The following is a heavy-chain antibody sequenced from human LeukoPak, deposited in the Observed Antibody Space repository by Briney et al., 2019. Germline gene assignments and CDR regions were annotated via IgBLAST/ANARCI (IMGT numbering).Heavy chain of an antibody. CDR3: ARFSSSWEPLDY. J-gene: IGHJ4*02. V-gene: IGHV4-59*01. CDR2: IYYSGST. Sequence: SSETLSLTCTVSGGSISSYYWSWIRQPPGKGLEWIGYIYYSGSTNYNPSLKSRVTISVDTSKNQFSLKLSSVTAADTAVYYCARFSSSWEPLDYWGQGTLVTVSS. D-gene: IGHD6-13*01. CDR1: GGSISSYY.